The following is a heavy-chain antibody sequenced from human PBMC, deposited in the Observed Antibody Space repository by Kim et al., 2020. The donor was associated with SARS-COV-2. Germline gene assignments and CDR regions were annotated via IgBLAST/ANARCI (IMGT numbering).Heavy chain of an antibody. V-gene: IGHV3-30*01. Sequence: SVKGRFTLSRDNSKNTLYLQMNSLRAEDTAVYYWAREDTAIREGLYSFDDWGQRTLVTVSS. CDR3: AREDTAIREGLYSFDD. J-gene: IGHJ4*02. D-gene: IGHD5-18*01.